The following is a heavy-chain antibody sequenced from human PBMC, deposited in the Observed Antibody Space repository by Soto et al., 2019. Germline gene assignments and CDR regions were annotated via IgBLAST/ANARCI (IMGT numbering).Heavy chain of an antibody. CDR1: GGSIRSNIYY. CDR3: ARTGKFYYYDNSGLPFDP. CDR2: VHYSGST. V-gene: IGHV4-39*01. D-gene: IGHD3-22*01. J-gene: IGHJ5*02. Sequence: SETLSLTCSVSGGSIRSNIYYWGWIRQPPGKGLEWIATVHYSGSTYYTPSLKNRVTISADTSNNQFSLRLNSVTAADTAVYFCARTGKFYYYDNSGLPFDPWGQGTLVTVSS.